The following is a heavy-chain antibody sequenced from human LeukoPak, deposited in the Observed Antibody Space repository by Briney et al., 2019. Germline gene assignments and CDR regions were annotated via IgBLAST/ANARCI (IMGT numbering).Heavy chain of an antibody. CDR1: GFTFSSYG. CDR3: SWSYCSGFDY. V-gene: IGHV3-30*02. J-gene: IGHJ4*02. Sequence: GGSLRLSCAASGFTFSSYGMHWVRQAPGKGLEWVAFIRYDGSNKYYADSVKGRFTISRDNSKNTLYLQMNSLRAEDTAVHYCSWSYCSGFDYWGQGTLVTVCS. CDR2: IRYDGSNK. D-gene: IGHD3-16*02.